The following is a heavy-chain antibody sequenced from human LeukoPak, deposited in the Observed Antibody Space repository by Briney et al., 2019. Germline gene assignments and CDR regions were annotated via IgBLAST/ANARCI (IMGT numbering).Heavy chain of an antibody. Sequence: GASVKVSCKASGYTFTDYYMHWVRQAPGQGLEWMGWINPNTDGTSYAQKFQGRVTLTRDTSISTAYMELARLRSDDTAVYYCARGGSLLWFGELLEQGGYWGQGTLVTVSS. CDR2: INPNTDGT. D-gene: IGHD3-10*01. V-gene: IGHV1-2*02. CDR1: GYTFTDYY. CDR3: ARGGSLLWFGELLEQGGY. J-gene: IGHJ4*02.